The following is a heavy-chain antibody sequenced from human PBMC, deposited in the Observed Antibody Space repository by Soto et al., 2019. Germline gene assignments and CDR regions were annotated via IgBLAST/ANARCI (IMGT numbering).Heavy chain of an antibody. CDR2: IYYSGST. J-gene: IGHJ6*02. CDR1: GGSVSSGSYY. CDR3: ARDRGSGWAATYYYYGMDV. V-gene: IGHV4-61*01. Sequence: QVQLQESGPGLVKPSETLSLTCTVSGGSVSSGSYYWSWIRQPPGKGLEWIGYIYYSGSTNYNPSLKSRVTISVDTSKNQFSLKLSSVTAAHTAVYYCARDRGSGWAATYYYYGMDVWGQGTTVTVSS. D-gene: IGHD3-10*01.